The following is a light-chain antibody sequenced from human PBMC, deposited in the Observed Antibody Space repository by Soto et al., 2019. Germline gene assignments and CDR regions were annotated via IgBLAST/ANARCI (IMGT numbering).Light chain of an antibody. CDR3: QQYYSTPLT. Sequence: DIVMTQSPDSLAVSLGERATINCKSSQSVLYNSNNKNYLAWCLQKQGQPPKLLIYGASTRESGVPDRFSGSGSGTDFTLTISSLQAEDVEVYYCQQYYSTPLTFGGGTKVDIK. V-gene: IGKV4-1*01. J-gene: IGKJ4*01. CDR2: GAS. CDR1: QSVLYNSNNKNY.